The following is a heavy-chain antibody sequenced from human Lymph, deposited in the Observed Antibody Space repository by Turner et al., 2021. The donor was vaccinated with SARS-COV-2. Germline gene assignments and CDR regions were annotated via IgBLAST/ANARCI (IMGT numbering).Heavy chain of an antibody. J-gene: IGHJ4*02. D-gene: IGHD3-22*01. CDR2: IYYSGST. Sequence: QVQLQESGPGLVKPSETLSLTCTVSGGSISSYYWSWIRQPPGKGLEWIGYIYYSGSTNYNPSLKSRVTISADTSKNQFSLKLSSVTAADTAVYYCASYYYDSSGYSYGFDYWGQGTLVTVSS. V-gene: IGHV4-59*08. CDR3: ASYYYDSSGYSYGFDY. CDR1: GGSISSYY.